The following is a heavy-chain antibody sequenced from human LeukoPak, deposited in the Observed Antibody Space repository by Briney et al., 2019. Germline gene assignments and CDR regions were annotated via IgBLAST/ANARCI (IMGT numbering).Heavy chain of an antibody. CDR1: GFTFSSYA. J-gene: IGHJ4*02. CDR3: VKDFGDCSGGSCYRFFVY. Sequence: GGSLRLSCSASGFTFSSYAMHWVRQAPGKGLEYVSAISSNGGSTYYADSVKGRFTISRDNSKNTLYLQMSSLRAEDTAVYYCVKDFGDCSGGSCYRFFVYWGQGTLVTVSS. D-gene: IGHD2-15*01. V-gene: IGHV3-64D*09. CDR2: ISSNGGST.